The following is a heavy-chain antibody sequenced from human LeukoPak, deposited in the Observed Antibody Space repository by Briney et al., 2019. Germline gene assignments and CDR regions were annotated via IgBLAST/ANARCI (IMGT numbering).Heavy chain of an antibody. J-gene: IGHJ6*02. Sequence: GGSLRLSCAASGLSITSYSMNWVRQAPGKGLEWVSHISSSSTTIDYADSVKGRFTISRDNAKNSLYLQMNSLRDEDTAVYYCARGGILGDVWGQGTTVTVSS. CDR2: ISSSSTTI. V-gene: IGHV3-48*02. CDR3: ARGGILGDV. CDR1: GLSITSYS. D-gene: IGHD2-15*01.